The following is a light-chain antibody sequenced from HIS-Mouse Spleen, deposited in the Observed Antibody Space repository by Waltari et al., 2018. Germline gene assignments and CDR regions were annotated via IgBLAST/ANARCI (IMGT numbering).Light chain of an antibody. CDR1: ALPKTY. J-gene: IGLJ2*01. CDR3: YSTDSSGNHRV. CDR2: EDS. Sequence: SYELTQPPSVSVSPGQTARITCSGDALPKTYAYWYQQKSGPAPVLVSYEDSKRPSGIPKEFSGSSSGTMATLTISGAQVEDETDYYCYSTDSSGNHRVFGGGTKLTGL. V-gene: IGLV3-10*01.